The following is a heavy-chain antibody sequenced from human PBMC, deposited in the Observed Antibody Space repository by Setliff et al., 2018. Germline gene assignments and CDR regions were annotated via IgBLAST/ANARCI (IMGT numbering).Heavy chain of an antibody. J-gene: IGHJ6*02. V-gene: IGHV3-30-3*01. Sequence: LRLSCAASGFTFSSYAIHWVRQAPGKGLEWVAVMSLDETNKYYADSVRGRFTISIDGSKRTLYLDMSSLRADDTAVYYCASGCRAASRCYGRDVWGQGTTVTVSS. CDR1: GFTFSSYA. CDR2: MSLDETNK. D-gene: IGHD6-6*01. CDR3: ASGCRAASRCYGRDV.